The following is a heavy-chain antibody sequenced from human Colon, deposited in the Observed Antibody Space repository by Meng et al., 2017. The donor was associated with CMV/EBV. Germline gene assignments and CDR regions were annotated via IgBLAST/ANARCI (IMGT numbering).Heavy chain of an antibody. J-gene: IGHJ5*02. Sequence: GSLRLSCTVSGGSISSYYWSWIRQAPGKGLEWIGHMYYGGSTKYNPSLESRLSMSVDTSKNQFSLKLSSVTAADTAVYFCARGRNWFNPWGRGMLVTVSS. CDR1: GGSISSYY. V-gene: IGHV4-59*01. CDR3: ARGRNWFNP. CDR2: MYYGGST.